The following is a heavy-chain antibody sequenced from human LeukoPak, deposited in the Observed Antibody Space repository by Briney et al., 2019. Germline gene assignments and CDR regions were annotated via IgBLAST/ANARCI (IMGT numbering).Heavy chain of an antibody. CDR2: IWYDGSNK. D-gene: IGHD3-10*01. V-gene: IGHV3-33*06. CDR3: EKGILGAAYGSGRYTTKYYYFMDV. J-gene: IGHJ6*03. CDR1: GFTFSSYC. Sequence: GSLRLSCAASGFTFSSYCMHWVRQAPGKGLEWVTVIWYDGSNKDYADSVKGRFTISRDNSKNTLYLQMNSLRAEDSAVYYCEKGILGAAYGSGRYTTKYYYFMDVWGKGTTVTVS.